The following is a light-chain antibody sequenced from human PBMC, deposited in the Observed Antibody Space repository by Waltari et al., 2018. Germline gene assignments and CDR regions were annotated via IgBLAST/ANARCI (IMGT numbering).Light chain of an antibody. CDR3: KHRSNWTPYP. V-gene: IGKV3-11*01. CDR1: QSVGSY. CDR2: DAS. Sequence: ELVLTQSPATLSLSPGERATLSCKTSQSVGSYLAWYQQKPGQAPRLIIYDASNRATGIPDTISGSVSGTDVSLSIGSLATEDFAVYYCKHRSNWTPYPFGPGTKLEIK. J-gene: IGKJ2*01.